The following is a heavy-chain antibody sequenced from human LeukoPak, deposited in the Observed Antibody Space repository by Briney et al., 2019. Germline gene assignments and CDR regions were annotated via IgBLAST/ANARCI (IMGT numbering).Heavy chain of an antibody. D-gene: IGHD3-22*01. Sequence: SETLSLTCTVSGGSISSGASDWGWIRQHPKRVLKWVGNINHSGNTYYNPSLGSRVTMSVDTSKNQFSLKLSSVTAADSAVYYCARAARQGFTMIVVPFFYFDLWGRGTLVTVSS. CDR2: INHSGNT. J-gene: IGHJ2*01. CDR3: ARAARQGFTMIVVPFFYFDL. V-gene: IGHV4-31*03. CDR1: GGSISSGASD.